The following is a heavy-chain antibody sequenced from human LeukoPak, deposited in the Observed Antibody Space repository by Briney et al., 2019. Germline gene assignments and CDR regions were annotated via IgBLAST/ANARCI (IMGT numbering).Heavy chain of an antibody. CDR3: AKRSYCSTASCFFDP. CDR1: GFTVSNNY. CDR2: ISGNGGST. J-gene: IGHJ5*02. V-gene: IGHV3-23*01. Sequence: GGSLRLSCAASGFTVSNNYMSWVRQAPGKGLEWVSTISGNGGSTYYADSVKGRFTISRDNSKNTLYLQMNSLRAEDAAIYYCAKRSYCSTASCFFDPWGQGTLVTVSS. D-gene: IGHD2-2*01.